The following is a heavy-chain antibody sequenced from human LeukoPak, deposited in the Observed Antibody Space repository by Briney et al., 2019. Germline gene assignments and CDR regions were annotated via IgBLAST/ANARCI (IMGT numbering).Heavy chain of an antibody. D-gene: IGHD2-15*01. Sequence: GASVKVSCKASGGTFSSYAISWVRQAPGQGLEWMGGIIPIFGTANYAQKFQGRVTITADESTSTAYMELSSLRSEDTAVYYCARGVVVVVAAKNWFDPWGQGTLVTVSS. J-gene: IGHJ5*02. CDR3: ARGVVVVVAAKNWFDP. CDR1: GGTFSSYA. V-gene: IGHV1-69*01. CDR2: IIPIFGTA.